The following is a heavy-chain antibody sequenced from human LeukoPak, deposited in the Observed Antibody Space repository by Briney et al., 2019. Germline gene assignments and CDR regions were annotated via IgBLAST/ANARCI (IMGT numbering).Heavy chain of an antibody. CDR3: SRATATSRYSYYGMDV. CDR1: VFNFGDYA. J-gene: IGHJ6*02. CDR2: IRNKVYGGTS. V-gene: IGHV3-49*04. Sequence: GGSLRLSCAASVFNFGDYAMSWVRQAPGEGLEWVGLIRNKVYGGTSEYAASVKGRFSISRDDSESIAYLHMNSLTTDDSAVYYCSRATATSRYSYYGMDVWGQGTTVTVSS. D-gene: IGHD2-2*01.